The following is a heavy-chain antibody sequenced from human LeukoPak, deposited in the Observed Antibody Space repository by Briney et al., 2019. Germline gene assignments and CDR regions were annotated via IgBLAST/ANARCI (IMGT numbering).Heavy chain of an antibody. CDR1: GFTFSSYG. CDR3: ARDRIVVVPAATPLGDNYYYYYMDV. J-gene: IGHJ6*03. Sequence: GGSLRLSCAASGFTFSSYGMHWVRQAPGKGLEWVAVIWYDGSNKYYADSVKGRFTISRDNSKNTLYLQMNSLRAEDTAVYYCARDRIVVVPAATPLGDNYYYYYMDVWGKGTTVTVSS. D-gene: IGHD2-2*01. CDR2: IWYDGSNK. V-gene: IGHV3-33*01.